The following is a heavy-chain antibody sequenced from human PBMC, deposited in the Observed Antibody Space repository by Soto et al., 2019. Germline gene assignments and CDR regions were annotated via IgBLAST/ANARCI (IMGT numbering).Heavy chain of an antibody. J-gene: IGHJ4*02. CDR3: APHYPDSSGYFDH. Sequence: QVQLVQSGTEVKKPGASVKVSCKASXYMFTGNXXXXXXXXXXXXXEYMGWINPNSGATNYAQKFQGRVTMTWDTSISTAYVELSRLRSDDTAVYYCAPHYPDSSGYFDHWGQGTLVTVSS. D-gene: IGHD3-22*01. CDR2: INPNSGAT. CDR1: XYMFTGNX. V-gene: IGHV1-2*02.